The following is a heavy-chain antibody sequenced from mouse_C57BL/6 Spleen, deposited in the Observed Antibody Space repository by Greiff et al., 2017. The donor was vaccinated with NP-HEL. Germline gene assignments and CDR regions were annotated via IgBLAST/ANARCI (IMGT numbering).Heavy chain of an antibody. CDR2: IYPGDGDT. Sequence: VKLQQSGPELVKPGASVKISCKASGYAFSSSWMNWVKQRPGKGLEWIGRIYPGDGDTNYNGKFKGKATLTADKSSSTAYMQLSSLTSEDSAVYFCARGGDGTWFAYWGQGTLVTVSA. D-gene: IGHD3-3*01. CDR1: GYAFSSSW. CDR3: ARGGDGTWFAY. J-gene: IGHJ3*01. V-gene: IGHV1-82*01.